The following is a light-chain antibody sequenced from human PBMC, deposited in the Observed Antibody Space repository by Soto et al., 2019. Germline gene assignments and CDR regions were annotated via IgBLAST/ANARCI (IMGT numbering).Light chain of an antibody. J-gene: IGLJ1*01. V-gene: IGLV2-23*02. Sequence: QSVLTQPASVSGSPGQSITISCTGTSSDIGKYNLVSWYQHHPGKAPKLIISDVTQWPSGASHRFSGSKSGNTASLTIFGLQHADDADYYCSSYAGSTTFYVFGTGTKLTVL. CDR2: DVT. CDR3: SSYAGSTTFYV. CDR1: SSDIGKYNL.